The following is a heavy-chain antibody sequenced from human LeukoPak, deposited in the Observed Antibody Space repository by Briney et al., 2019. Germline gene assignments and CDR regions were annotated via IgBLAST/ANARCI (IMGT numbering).Heavy chain of an antibody. J-gene: IGHJ4*02. V-gene: IGHV3-7*01. D-gene: IGHD3-10*01. Sequence: PGESLRLSCAASGFTFTTYWLGWVRQAPGKGLEWVANINQDGTEKYYVDSVKGRFTISRDYAKNSLYLQMNSLRVEDTAVYYCAKVAKYYYGPETYYFFEQWGQGTPVTASS. CDR1: GFTFTTYW. CDR3: AKVAKYYYGPETYYFFEQ. CDR2: INQDGTEK.